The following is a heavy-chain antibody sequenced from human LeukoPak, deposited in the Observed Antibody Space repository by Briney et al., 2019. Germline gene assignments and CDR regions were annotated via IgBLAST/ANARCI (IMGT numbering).Heavy chain of an antibody. Sequence: GSLRLSCAASGFTFSNYAMNWVRQPPGKGLEWIGGINHSGSTNYNPSLKSRVTISVDTSKNQFSLKLSSVTAADTAVYYCARGRHCSSTSCYFVWFDPWGQGTLVTVSS. J-gene: IGHJ5*02. CDR3: ARGRHCSSTSCYFVWFDP. CDR1: GFTFSNYA. V-gene: IGHV4-34*01. D-gene: IGHD2-2*01. CDR2: INHSGST.